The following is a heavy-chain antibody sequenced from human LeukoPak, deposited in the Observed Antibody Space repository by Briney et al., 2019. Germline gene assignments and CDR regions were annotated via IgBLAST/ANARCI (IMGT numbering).Heavy chain of an antibody. D-gene: IGHD3-10*01. Sequence: SQTLSLTCTVSGGSISSGDYYWSWIRQPPGKGLEWIGYISYSGTTNYNPSLKSRVTISIDTSKNQFSLKLSSVTPEDTALYYCASGGFKRHFDYWGQGTLVTVSS. CDR3: ASGGFKRHFDY. CDR2: ISYSGTT. CDR1: GGSISSGDYY. V-gene: IGHV4-30-4*01. J-gene: IGHJ4*02.